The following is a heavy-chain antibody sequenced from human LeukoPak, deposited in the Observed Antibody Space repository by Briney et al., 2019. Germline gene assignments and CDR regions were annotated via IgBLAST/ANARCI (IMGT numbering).Heavy chain of an antibody. D-gene: IGHD2-15*01. CDR1: GLPFSTYS. J-gene: IGHJ3*01. CDR2: ICGRSSSM. Sequence: GGSLRLSCTASGLPFSTYSMKWVRQAPGKGLEWVSSICGRSSSMFYAGSVKGRFTMSRDNAKNSLYLQMNSLRAEDTAVYYCVKDYCSGGSCIDAFDFWGQGTMVTVSS. CDR3: VKDYCSGGSCIDAFDF. V-gene: IGHV3-21*01.